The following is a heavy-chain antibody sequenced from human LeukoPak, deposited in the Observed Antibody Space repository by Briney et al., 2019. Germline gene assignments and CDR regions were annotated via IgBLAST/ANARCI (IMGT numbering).Heavy chain of an antibody. Sequence: GRSLRLSCAASGFTFSSYGMHWVRQAPGKGLEWVAVISYDGSNKYYADSVKGRFTISRDNAKNTLYLQMNSLRAEDTAVYYCARDWYYAIDFWGRGALVTVSS. J-gene: IGHJ2*01. CDR1: GFTFSSYG. V-gene: IGHV3-30*03. D-gene: IGHD2/OR15-2a*01. CDR2: ISYDGSNK. CDR3: ARDWYYAIDF.